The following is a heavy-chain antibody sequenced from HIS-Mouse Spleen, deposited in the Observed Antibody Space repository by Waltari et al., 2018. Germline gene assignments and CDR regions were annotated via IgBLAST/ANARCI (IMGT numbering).Heavy chain of an antibody. D-gene: IGHD6-13*01. Sequence: QLQLQESGPGLVKPSETLSLTCTVSGGSISSSSYYWGWIRQLPGKGLEWIGSIYYSGSTYYNPSLKIRVTISVYTSKNQFSLKLSSVTAADTAVYYCAREIPYSSSWYDWYFDLWGRGTLVTVSS. V-gene: IGHV4-39*07. CDR3: AREIPYSSSWYDWYFDL. CDR1: GGSISSSSYY. CDR2: IYYSGST. J-gene: IGHJ2*01.